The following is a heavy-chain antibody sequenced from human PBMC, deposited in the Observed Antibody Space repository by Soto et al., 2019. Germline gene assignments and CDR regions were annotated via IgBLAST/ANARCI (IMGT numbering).Heavy chain of an antibody. V-gene: IGHV1-69*13. D-gene: IGHD3-3*01. CDR1: GGTFSSYA. CDR2: IIPILGTV. CDR3: ARGWFDFWSGYYSPWFDP. Sequence: ASVKVSCKASGGTFSSYAISWVRQAPGQGLEWMGGIIPILGTVDYAQKFQGRVTITADESTSTAYMELSSLRSEDTAVYYCARGWFDFWSGYYSPWFDPWGQGTLVTVSS. J-gene: IGHJ5*02.